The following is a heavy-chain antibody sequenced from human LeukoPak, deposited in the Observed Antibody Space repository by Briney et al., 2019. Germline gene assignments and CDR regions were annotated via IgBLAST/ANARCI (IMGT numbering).Heavy chain of an antibody. V-gene: IGHV4-39*07. Sequence: SETLSLTCTVSGGSISSSSYYWGWIRQPPGKGLEWIGSISYSGSTYYNPSLKSRVTISVDTSKNQFSLKLASVTAADTAIYYCAKGAGGFSYYNWFDPWGQGTLVTVSS. J-gene: IGHJ5*02. CDR3: AKGAGGFSYYNWFDP. CDR1: GGSISSSSYY. CDR2: ISYSGST. D-gene: IGHD5-18*01.